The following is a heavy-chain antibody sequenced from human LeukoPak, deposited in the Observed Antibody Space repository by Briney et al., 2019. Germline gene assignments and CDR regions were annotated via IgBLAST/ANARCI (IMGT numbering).Heavy chain of an antibody. CDR3: ARAHYGDYQTYYFDY. V-gene: IGHV1-18*01. D-gene: IGHD4-17*01. J-gene: IGHJ4*02. CDR1: GYTFTSYG. Sequence: GASVKVSCKASGYTFTSYGISWVRQAPGQGLEWMGWISAYNGNTNYAQKLQGRVTMTTDTSTSTAYMELRSLRSDDTAAYYCARAHYGDYQTYYFDYWGQGTLVTVSS. CDR2: ISAYNGNT.